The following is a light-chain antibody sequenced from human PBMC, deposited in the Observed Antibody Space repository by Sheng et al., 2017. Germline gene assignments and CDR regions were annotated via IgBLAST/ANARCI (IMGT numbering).Light chain of an antibody. CDR1: NIGSKS. CDR3: QVWDSSSDHSWV. CDR2: DDS. J-gene: IGLJ3*02. Sequence: SYELTQPPSVSVAPGQTARIACGGINIGSKSVHWYQQTAGQAPVLVVYDDSDRPSGIPERFSGSNSGNTATLTISRVEAGDEADYYCQVWDSSSDHSWVFGGGTKLTVL. V-gene: IGLV3-21*02.